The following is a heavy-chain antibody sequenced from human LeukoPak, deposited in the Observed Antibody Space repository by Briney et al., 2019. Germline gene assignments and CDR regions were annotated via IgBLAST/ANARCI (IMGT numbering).Heavy chain of an antibody. J-gene: IGHJ4*02. D-gene: IGHD6-13*01. CDR2: IYPGESIYASENT. V-gene: IGHV4-4*07. CDR3: ARAGRSQGLY. CDR1: GVSISAYY. Sequence: SETLSLTCSVSGVSISAYYWSWIRQPAGKGLEWIGRIYPGESIYASENTNYNPSLKSRVTISGDPPNNQFSPNVRSVTAADTAVYYCARAGRSQGLYWGQGTLVTVSS.